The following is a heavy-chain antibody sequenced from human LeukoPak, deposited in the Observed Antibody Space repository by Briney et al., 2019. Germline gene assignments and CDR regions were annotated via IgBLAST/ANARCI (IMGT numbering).Heavy chain of an antibody. V-gene: IGHV4-34*01. CDR3: ARGRRYSSGWYRNNWFDP. CDR2: INHSGST. J-gene: IGHJ5*02. CDR1: GVSFSGYY. D-gene: IGHD6-19*01. Sequence: SETLSLTCAVYGVSFSGYYWSWIRQPPGKGLEWIGEINHSGSTNYNPSLKSRVTISVDTSKNQFSLKLSSVTAADTAVYYCARGRRYSSGWYRNNWFDPWGQGTLVTVSS.